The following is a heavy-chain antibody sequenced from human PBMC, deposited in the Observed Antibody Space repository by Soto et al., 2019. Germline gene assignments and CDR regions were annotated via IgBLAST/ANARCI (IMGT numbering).Heavy chain of an antibody. CDR2: INGDGSTT. CDR3: TRGGTSATYWGLFDY. V-gene: IGHV3-74*01. D-gene: IGHD7-27*01. Sequence: GGSLRLSCAASGFTFSNYWTHWVRQAPGKWLVWVSRINGDGSTTTYADFVKGRFTISRDNAKNTLYLQMDSLGADDTAVYYCTRGGTSATYWGLFDYWGQGXLVTVYS. CDR1: GFTFSNYW. J-gene: IGHJ4*02.